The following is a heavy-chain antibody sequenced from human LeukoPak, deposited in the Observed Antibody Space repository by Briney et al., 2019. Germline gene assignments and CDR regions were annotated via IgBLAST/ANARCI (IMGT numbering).Heavy chain of an antibody. CDR3: ARHRMYYYDSSGRGVADAFDI. J-gene: IGHJ3*02. V-gene: IGHV4-39*01. CDR1: GGSISSSSYY. Sequence: SETLSLTCTVSGGSISSSSYYWGWIRQPPGKGLEWIGGIYYSGSTYYNPSLKSRVTISVDTSKNQFSLKLSSVTAADTAVYYCARHRMYYYDSSGRGVADAFDIWGQGTMVTGSS. CDR2: IYYSGST. D-gene: IGHD3-22*01.